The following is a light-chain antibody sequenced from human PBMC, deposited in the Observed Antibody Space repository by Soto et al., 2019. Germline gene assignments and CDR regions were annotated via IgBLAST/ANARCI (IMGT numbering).Light chain of an antibody. CDR2: GAS. CDR1: QSISSTQ. V-gene: IGKV3-15*01. Sequence: EIVLTWSAYTLSLSPGERSTLSCRSSQSISSTQLVWYKQKPGQAPRLLMFGASTRATGIPARFSGSGSGTDCTLTITGLQPEDFEVYDCQQYKSWPYTFGQGTKVDIK. J-gene: IGKJ2*01. CDR3: QQYKSWPYT.